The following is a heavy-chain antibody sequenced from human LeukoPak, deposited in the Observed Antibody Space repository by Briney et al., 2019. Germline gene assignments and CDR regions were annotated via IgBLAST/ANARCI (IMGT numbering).Heavy chain of an antibody. Sequence: GGSLRLSCAASGFTFSSYGMHWVRQAPGKGLEWVAFIRYDGSNKYYADPVKGRFTISRDNSKNTLYLQMNSLRVEDTAVYYCARDYGVAEGYWGQGTLVTVSS. V-gene: IGHV3-30*02. CDR3: ARDYGVAEGY. D-gene: IGHD6-19*01. CDR1: GFTFSSYG. CDR2: IRYDGSNK. J-gene: IGHJ4*02.